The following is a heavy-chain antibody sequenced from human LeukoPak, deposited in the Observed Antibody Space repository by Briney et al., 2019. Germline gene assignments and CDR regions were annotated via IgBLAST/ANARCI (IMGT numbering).Heavy chain of an antibody. V-gene: IGHV3-73*01. J-gene: IGHJ5*02. D-gene: IGHD5-12*01. CDR2: IRSKANSYAT. CDR1: GFTFSGSA. Sequence: GGSLRLSCAASGFTFSGSAMHWVRQASGKGLEWVGRIRSKANSYATAYAASVKGRFTISRDDSKNTAYLQMNSLKTEDTAVYYCTRHKRDSGYIRFDPWGQGTLVTVSS. CDR3: TRHKRDSGYIRFDP.